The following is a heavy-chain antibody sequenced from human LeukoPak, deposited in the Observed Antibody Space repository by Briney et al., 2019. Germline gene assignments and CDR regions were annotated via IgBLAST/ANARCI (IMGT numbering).Heavy chain of an antibody. CDR1: GYSFTNYW. V-gene: IGHV5-51*01. CDR2: FYPGDSDS. J-gene: IGHJ4*02. CDR3: ARLVRYSGYDPFDY. D-gene: IGHD5-12*01. Sequence: GESLKISCKASGYSFTNYWIGWVRQMPGKGLEWMGIFYPGDSDSRYSPSFQGQVTISVDKSINTAYLQWGSLKASDTAIYYCARLVRYSGYDPFDYRGQGTLVTVSS.